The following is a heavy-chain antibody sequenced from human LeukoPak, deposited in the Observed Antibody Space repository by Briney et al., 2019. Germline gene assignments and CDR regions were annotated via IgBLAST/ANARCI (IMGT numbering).Heavy chain of an antibody. V-gene: IGHV1-2*02. CDR2: INPNSGGT. J-gene: IGHJ5*02. Sequence: ASVRVSCKASGYTFSASLLHWVRQAPGQPLEWMGWINPNSGGTKCAQKFQGRVTLTTDTSIGTAYMDLSRLTSDDTAVYYCAREGCISSICHVIGDDKWFDPWGQGTLVTVSS. CDR1: GYTFSASL. CDR3: AREGCISSICHVIGDDKWFDP. D-gene: IGHD2-2*01.